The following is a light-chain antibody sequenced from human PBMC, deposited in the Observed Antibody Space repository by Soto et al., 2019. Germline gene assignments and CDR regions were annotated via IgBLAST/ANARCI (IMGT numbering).Light chain of an antibody. CDR3: ASWDDSLSGHWV. J-gene: IGLJ3*02. V-gene: IGLV1-47*02. CDR1: SSNIGGNY. Sequence: QAVVTQPPSASGTPGQRVTISCSGSSSNIGGNYVYWYQQFPGTAPKLLIYNINQRPSGVPDRFSGSKSGTSASLAISGLRSDDEADYYCASWDDSLSGHWVFGGGTKLTVL. CDR2: NIN.